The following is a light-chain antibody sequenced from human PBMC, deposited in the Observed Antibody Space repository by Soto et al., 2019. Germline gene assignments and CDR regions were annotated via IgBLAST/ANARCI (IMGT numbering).Light chain of an antibody. CDR1: QDISNY. CDR2: AAS. J-gene: IGKJ4*01. Sequence: DIKMTQSPSSLSASVGDRVTITCRTSQDISNYLAWYQQKPGKVPKLLIDAASTLQSGVPSRFSGGGSGTDFSLTISSLQPEDVATYYCQKYNSAPHTFGGGTKVEIQ. V-gene: IGKV1-27*01. CDR3: QKYNSAPHT.